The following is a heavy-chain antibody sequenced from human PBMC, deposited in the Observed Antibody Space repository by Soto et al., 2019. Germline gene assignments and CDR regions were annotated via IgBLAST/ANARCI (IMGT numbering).Heavy chain of an antibody. CDR2: ISGSGGST. J-gene: IGHJ3*02. CDR1: GFTFSSYA. Sequence: GGSLRLSCAASGFTFSSYAMSWVRQAPGKGLEWVSAISGSGGSTYYADSVKGRFTISRDNSKNTLYLQMNSLRAEDTAVYYCAREHIVVVPAAFGIGRNDAFDIWGQGTMVTVSS. D-gene: IGHD2-2*01. CDR3: AREHIVVVPAAFGIGRNDAFDI. V-gene: IGHV3-23*01.